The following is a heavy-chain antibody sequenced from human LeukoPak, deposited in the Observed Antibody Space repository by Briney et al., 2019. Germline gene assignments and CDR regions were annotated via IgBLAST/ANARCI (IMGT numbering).Heavy chain of an antibody. V-gene: IGHV3-48*03. J-gene: IGHJ4*02. CDR2: IHSSGTPI. CDR1: GFSFSTYD. D-gene: IGHD1-1*01. CDR3: ATGYNYGSHFDY. Sequence: GGSLRLSCAASGFSFSTYDMNWVRQAPGRGLEWISYIHSSGTPIYYADSVKGRFSISRDNAKNTLYLEMNSLRAEDTAVYYCATGYNYGSHFDYWGQGTLVTVSS.